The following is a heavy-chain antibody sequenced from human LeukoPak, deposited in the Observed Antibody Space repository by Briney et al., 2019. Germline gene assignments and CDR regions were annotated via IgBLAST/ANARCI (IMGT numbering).Heavy chain of an antibody. D-gene: IGHD1-26*01. V-gene: IGHV3-7*01. CDR1: GFTFRTYW. J-gene: IGHJ3*01. Sequence: PGGSLRLSCAASGFTFRTYWMSWIRQAPGNEPEWVADINQDGSEEYYLQSVQGRFTVSRDNAQNAVFLQMTYLRADDTAVYYCARWKMELERNAFDFWGQGTVVTVPS. CDR3: ARWKMELERNAFDF. CDR2: INQDGSEE.